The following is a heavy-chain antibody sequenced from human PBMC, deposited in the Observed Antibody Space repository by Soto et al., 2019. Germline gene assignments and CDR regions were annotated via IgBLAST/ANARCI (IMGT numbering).Heavy chain of an antibody. CDR2: ISWDGGTT. CDR3: ARRSGDQQVCDF. J-gene: IGHJ4*02. Sequence: EVQLVESGGGVARPGGSLRLSCAASGFTFEDHGMSWVRQAPGKGLECLSDISWDGGTTVYADSVKGRFTVSRNNAKSSLYLQMNSLKPGDTAFYHCARRSGDQQVCDFWGQGTLVTVSS. V-gene: IGHV3-20*01. CDR1: GFTFEDHG. D-gene: IGHD3-10*01.